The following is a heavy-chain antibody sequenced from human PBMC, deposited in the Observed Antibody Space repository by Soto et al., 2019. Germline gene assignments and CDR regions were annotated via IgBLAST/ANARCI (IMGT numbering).Heavy chain of an antibody. Sequence: EVQLLESGGGLVQPGGSLRLSCAASGFTFSNYAMSWVRQAPGKGLEWVSSIHGSGAGTYYADSVKGRFTVSRDNSKETLYLKMSSLRVDDTAVYYGGKDAVPRNGGGDWFDPGGKETLVPVPS. CDR2: IHGSGAGT. V-gene: IGHV3-23*01. CDR3: GKDAVPRNGGGDWFDP. J-gene: IGHJ5*02. D-gene: IGHD3-10*01. CDR1: GFTFSNYA.